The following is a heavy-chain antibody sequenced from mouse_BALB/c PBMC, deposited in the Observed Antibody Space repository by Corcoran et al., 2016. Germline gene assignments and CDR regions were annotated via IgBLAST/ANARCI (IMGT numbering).Heavy chain of an antibody. CDR2: IDPANGNT. Sequence: EVQLQQSGAELVKPGASVKLSCTASGFNIKDTYMHWVKQRPEQGLEWIGRIDPANGNTKYDPKFQGKATITADTSSNTAYLQLSSLTSEDTDVYYCASDGYSTDLDYWGQGTTLTVSS. V-gene: IGHV14-3*02. CDR3: ASDGYSTDLDY. J-gene: IGHJ2*01. CDR1: GFNIKDTY. D-gene: IGHD2-3*01.